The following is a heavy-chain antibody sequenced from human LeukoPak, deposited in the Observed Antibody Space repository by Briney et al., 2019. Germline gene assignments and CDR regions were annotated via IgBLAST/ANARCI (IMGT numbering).Heavy chain of an antibody. J-gene: IGHJ1*01. CDR1: GFTFSSYS. V-gene: IGHV3-21*04. D-gene: IGHD3-22*01. Sequence: GGSLRLSCAASGFTFSSYSMNWVRQAPGKGLEWVSSISSNSAYIYYADSVKGRFTISRDNSKNTMYLQMNSLRAEDTAVYYCARDYYDSSGYYYGYFQHWGQGTLVTVSS. CDR2: ISSNSAYI. CDR3: ARDYYDSSGYYYGYFQH.